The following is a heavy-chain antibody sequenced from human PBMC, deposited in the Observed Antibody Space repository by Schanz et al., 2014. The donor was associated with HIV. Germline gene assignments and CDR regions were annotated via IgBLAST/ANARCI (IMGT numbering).Heavy chain of an antibody. Sequence: QVQLVQSGAEVKKPGASVKVSCKASGYTFTSYYMHWVRQAPGQGLEWMGKINPSGAGTTYARKLQGRVTMTRDTSTSTVYMHLSSLRSDDTAVYFCARDFNIGDQYYFDHWGQGTLVTVSS. CDR3: ARDFNIGDQYYFDH. J-gene: IGHJ4*02. CDR2: INPSGAGT. V-gene: IGHV1-46*04. D-gene: IGHD2-21*02. CDR1: GYTFTSYY.